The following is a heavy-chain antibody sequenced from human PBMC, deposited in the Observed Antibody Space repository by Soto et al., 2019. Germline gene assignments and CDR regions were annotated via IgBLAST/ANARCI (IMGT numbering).Heavy chain of an antibody. CDR1: GGSFSGYD. Sequence: SETLSLTCAVYGGSFSGYDWSWIRQPPGKGLEWIGEINHSGSTNYNPSLKGRFTISRDNSRNTLYLQMNSLRAGDSAKYYCAKEGTSGLYYFDYWGQGTLVTVSS. CDR3: AKEGTSGLYYFDY. CDR2: INHSGST. V-gene: IGHV4-34*10. J-gene: IGHJ4*02. D-gene: IGHD6-19*01.